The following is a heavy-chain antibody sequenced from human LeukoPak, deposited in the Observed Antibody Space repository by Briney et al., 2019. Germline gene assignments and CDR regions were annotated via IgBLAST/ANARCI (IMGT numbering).Heavy chain of an antibody. CDR2: ISSSSSYI. V-gene: IGHV3-11*06. J-gene: IGHJ4*02. D-gene: IGHD6-13*01. CDR3: ARDMGSSWYLDY. Sequence: PGGSLRLSCAASGFTFSDYYMSWIRQAPGKGLEWVSSISSSSSYIYYADSVKGRFTISRDNAKNSLYLQMNSLRAEDTAVYYCARDMGSSWYLDYWGQGTLVTVSS. CDR1: GFTFSDYY.